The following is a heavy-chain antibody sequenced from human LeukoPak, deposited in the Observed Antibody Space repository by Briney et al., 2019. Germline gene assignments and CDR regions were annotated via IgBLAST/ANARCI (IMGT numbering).Heavy chain of an antibody. J-gene: IGHJ4*02. V-gene: IGHV2-5*02. CDR3: AHTRCTSTSCYKDFDY. CDR1: GFSLSTNGVG. D-gene: IGHD2-2*01. Sequence: SGPTLVKPTQTLTLTCTFSGFSLSTNGVGVGWIRQAQGVALEWLALIYWDDDKRYSPSLKSRLTITQDTSTNQVVLTMTNMDPVDTATYYCAHTRCTSTSCYKDFDYWGQGTLVTVSS. CDR2: IYWDDDK.